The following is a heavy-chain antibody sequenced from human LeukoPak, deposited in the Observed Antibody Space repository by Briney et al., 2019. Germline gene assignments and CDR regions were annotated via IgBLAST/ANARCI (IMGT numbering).Heavy chain of an antibody. J-gene: IGHJ5*02. CDR3: ARNQVLEWFPRTNWFDP. D-gene: IGHD3-3*01. CDR2: INPNSGGT. CDR1: GYTFTGYY. Sequence: ASVKVSCKASGYTFTGYYMHWVRQAPGQGLEWMGWINPNSGGTNYAQKFQGRVTMTRDTSISTAYMELSRLRSDDTAVYYCARNQVLEWFPRTNWFDPWGQGTLVTVSS. V-gene: IGHV1-2*02.